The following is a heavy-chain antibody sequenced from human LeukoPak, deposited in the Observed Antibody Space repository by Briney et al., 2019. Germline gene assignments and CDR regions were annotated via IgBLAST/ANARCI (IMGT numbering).Heavy chain of an antibody. J-gene: IGHJ4*02. CDR1: GYSISSGYY. CDR3: ARGPRGYDSSGYFL. CDR2: IYSGNT. V-gene: IGHV4-38-2*01. Sequence: PSETLSLTCAVSGYSISSGYYWGWIRQPPGKGLGWIGSIYSGNTYYNPSLKSRVTISVDTSKNKFSLKLISVTAADTAVYYCARGPRGYDSSGYFLWGQGTLATVSS. D-gene: IGHD3-22*01.